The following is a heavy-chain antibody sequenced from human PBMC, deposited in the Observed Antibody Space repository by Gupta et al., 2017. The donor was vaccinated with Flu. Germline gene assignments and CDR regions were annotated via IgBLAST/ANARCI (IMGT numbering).Heavy chain of an antibody. CDR1: GYTFTGYY. Sequence: VQLVPSGAEVKQPGASVKVSCKASGYTFTGYYIHWVQQAPGQGLEWRGGINPNSGGTKYAQKCQGRVTMTRDTAISTANMELSSRRSDDTAVYYCAEYKAGTYYFDNWGQGTLVTVSS. CDR3: AEYKAGTYYFDN. J-gene: IGHJ4*02. D-gene: IGHD1-1*01. V-gene: IGHV1-2*02. CDR2: INPNSGGT.